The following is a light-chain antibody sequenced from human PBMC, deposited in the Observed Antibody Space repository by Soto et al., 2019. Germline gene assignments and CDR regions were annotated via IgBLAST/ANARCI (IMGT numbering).Light chain of an antibody. CDR2: DAS. CDR3: QQCGDSWS. CDR1: QNIGTW. V-gene: IGKV1-5*01. Sequence: DIRMTQSPSTLSPSVGDTVTITCRASQNIGTWLAGYQQKPGQAPDLLIYDASTLESGVPSRFSGSGSSTEFTHTISSLQPGDLATYYCQQCGDSWSFGQRPKVEIK. J-gene: IGKJ1*01.